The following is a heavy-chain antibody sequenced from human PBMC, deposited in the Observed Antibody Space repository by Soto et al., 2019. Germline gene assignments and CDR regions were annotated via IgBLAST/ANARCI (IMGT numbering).Heavy chain of an antibody. CDR2: INHSGST. CDR1: GGSFSGYY. J-gene: IGHJ5*02. V-gene: IGHV4-34*01. Sequence: SETLSLTCAVYGGSFSGYYWSWIRQPPGKGLEWIGEINHSGSTNYNPSLKSRVTISVDTSKNQFSLKLSSVTAADTAVYYCARGRGWLLPGNWFDPWGQGTLVTVSS. D-gene: IGHD3-22*01. CDR3: ARGRGWLLPGNWFDP.